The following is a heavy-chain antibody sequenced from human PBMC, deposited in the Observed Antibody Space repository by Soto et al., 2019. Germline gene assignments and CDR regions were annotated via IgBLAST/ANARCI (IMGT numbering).Heavy chain of an antibody. V-gene: IGHV4-34*01. CDR2: INHSGST. CDR3: ARGRGYSYGYSGVYYGMDV. D-gene: IGHD5-18*01. CDR1: GGSFSGYY. J-gene: IGHJ6*02. Sequence: SETLSLTCAVYGGSFSGYYWSWIRQPPGKGLEWIGEINHSGSTNYNPSLKSRVTISVDTSKNQFSLKLRSVTAADAAVYYCARGRGYSYGYSGVYYGMDVWGQGTTVTVSS.